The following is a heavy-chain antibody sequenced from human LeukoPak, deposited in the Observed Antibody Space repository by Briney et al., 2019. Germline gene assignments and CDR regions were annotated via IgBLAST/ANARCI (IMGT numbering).Heavy chain of an antibody. CDR2: IKQDGSEK. Sequence: GGSLRLSCVASGFTFSSYWMSWVRQAPGKGLEWVANIKQDGSEKYYVDSVKGRFTISRDNAKNSLYLQMNSLRAEDTAVYYCARLWFGSFDYWGQGTLVTVSS. D-gene: IGHD3-10*01. V-gene: IGHV3-7*03. CDR1: GFTFSSYW. CDR3: ARLWFGSFDY. J-gene: IGHJ4*02.